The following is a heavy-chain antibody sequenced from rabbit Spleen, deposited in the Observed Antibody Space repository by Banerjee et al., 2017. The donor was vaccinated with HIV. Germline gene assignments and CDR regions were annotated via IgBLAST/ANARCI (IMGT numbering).Heavy chain of an antibody. V-gene: IGHV1S45*01. D-gene: IGHD1-1*01. Sequence: QEQLEESGGRLVQPGGSLTLSCKAFGFTISGYWMNWVRQAPGKGLELIACIYTDTDTTYYTSWAKGRFTISKTSSTTVTLQMTSLTAADTATYFCARDGSGGISYYFNLWGPGTLVTVS. J-gene: IGHJ4*01. CDR1: GFTISGYW. CDR3: ARDGSGGISYYFNL. CDR2: IYTDTDTT.